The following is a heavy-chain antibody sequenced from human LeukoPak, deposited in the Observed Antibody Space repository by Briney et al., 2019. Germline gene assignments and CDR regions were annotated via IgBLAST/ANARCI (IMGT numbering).Heavy chain of an antibody. Sequence: GGSLRLSCAASGFTFSSYSMNWVRQAPGKGLEWVSSISSSSSHIYYADSVKGRFTISRDNAKNSLYLQMNSLRAEDTAVYYCAGGPELQLWLYDYWGQGTLVTVSS. V-gene: IGHV3-21*01. D-gene: IGHD5-18*01. CDR3: AGGPELQLWLYDY. CDR2: ISSSSSHI. J-gene: IGHJ4*02. CDR1: GFTFSSYS.